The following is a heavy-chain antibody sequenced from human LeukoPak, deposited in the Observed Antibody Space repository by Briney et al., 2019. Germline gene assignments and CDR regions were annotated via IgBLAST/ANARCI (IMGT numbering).Heavy chain of an antibody. CDR2: IYHSGST. J-gene: IGHJ4*02. V-gene: IGHV4-38-2*02. CDR1: GYSISSGYY. D-gene: IGHD5-12*01. CDR3: ARGDSYDYYFDY. Sequence: SETLSLTCTVSGYSISSGYYWGWIRQPPGKGLEWIGSIYHSGSTYYNPSLKSRVTISVDRSKNQFSLKLSSVTAADTAVYYCARGDSYDYYFDYWGQGTLVTVSS.